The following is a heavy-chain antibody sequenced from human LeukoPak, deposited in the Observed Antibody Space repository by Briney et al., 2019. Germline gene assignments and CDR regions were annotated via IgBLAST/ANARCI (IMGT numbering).Heavy chain of an antibody. CDR2: IYNSGST. J-gene: IGHJ5*02. CDR1: GGSISSYY. CDR3: ARLRLTMVRGNRGSDP. D-gene: IGHD3-10*01. V-gene: IGHV4-4*07. Sequence: SETLSLTCTVSGGSISSYYWSWIRQPAGKGLEWIGRIYNSGSTTYNPSLKSRVTISVDTSKNQFSLKLSSVTAADTAVYYCARLRLTMVRGNRGSDPWGQGTLVTVSS.